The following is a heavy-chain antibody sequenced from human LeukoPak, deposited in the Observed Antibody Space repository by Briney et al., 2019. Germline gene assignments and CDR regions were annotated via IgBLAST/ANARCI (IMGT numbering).Heavy chain of an antibody. Sequence: PGGSLRLSCAASGFTFSSYSMNWVRQAPGKGLEWVSRISSSGTYTDYADSVKGRFTISRDNARSSLYLQMNSLRVEDTALYYCARGLGYCSSSKCSPGYYMDVWGKGTTVTVFS. J-gene: IGHJ6*03. CDR1: GFTFSSYS. D-gene: IGHD2-2*01. V-gene: IGHV3-21*06. CDR2: ISSSGTYT. CDR3: ARGLGYCSSSKCSPGYYMDV.